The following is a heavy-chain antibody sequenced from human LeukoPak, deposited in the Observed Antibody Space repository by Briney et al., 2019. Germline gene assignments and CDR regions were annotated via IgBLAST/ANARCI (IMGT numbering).Heavy chain of an antibody. Sequence: GGSLRLSCAASGFTFSSYAMSWVRQAPGKGLEWVASIKQDGNDKYYVDSVKGRFIISRDNAKNSLSLQMNSLRVEDTAMFYCARLLGESTIYDLWGQGTLVTVSS. CDR1: GFTFSSYA. CDR3: ARLLGESTIYDL. J-gene: IGHJ5*02. V-gene: IGHV3-7*01. CDR2: IKQDGNDK. D-gene: IGHD3-16*01.